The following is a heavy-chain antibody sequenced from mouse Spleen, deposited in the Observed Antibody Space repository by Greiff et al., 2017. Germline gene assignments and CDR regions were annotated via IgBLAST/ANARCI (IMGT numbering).Heavy chain of an antibody. V-gene: IGHV1-80*01. CDR2: LYPGDGDT. D-gene: IGHD1-1*01. Sequence: VQLQQSGAELVKPGASVKISCKASGYAFSSYWMNWVKQRPGKGLEWIGQLYPGDGDTNYNGKFKGKATLTADKSSSTAYMQLSSLTSEDSAVYFCASLSVVAPYWYFDVWGAGTTVTVSS. CDR1: GYAFSSYW. CDR3: ASLSVVAPYWYFDV. J-gene: IGHJ1*01.